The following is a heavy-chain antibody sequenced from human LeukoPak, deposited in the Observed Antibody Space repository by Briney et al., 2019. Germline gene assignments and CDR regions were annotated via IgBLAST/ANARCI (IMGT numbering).Heavy chain of an antibody. CDR1: GGSISSYY. CDR3: ARAYGSGSYYI. J-gene: IGHJ4*02. Sequence: SETLSLTCTVSGGSISSYYWSWIRQPPGKGLEWIGYIYYSGSTNYNPSLKSRVTISVDTSKNQFSLKLSSVTAADTAVYYCARAYGSGSYYIWGQGTLVTVSS. V-gene: IGHV4-59*01. D-gene: IGHD3-10*01. CDR2: IYYSGST.